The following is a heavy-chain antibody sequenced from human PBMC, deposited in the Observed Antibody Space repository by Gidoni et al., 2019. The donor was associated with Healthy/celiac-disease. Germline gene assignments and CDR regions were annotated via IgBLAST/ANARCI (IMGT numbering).Heavy chain of an antibody. CDR1: GFTFSSYA. D-gene: IGHD6-19*01. V-gene: IGHV3-23*01. CDR3: AKDLNIAVAGSPFDY. J-gene: IGHJ4*02. Sequence: EVQLLESGGGLVQPGGSLRLSCAASGFTFSSYAMRWVRQAPGKGLEWVSAIRGSGGSTYYADSVKGRFTISRDNSKNTLYLQMNSLRAEDTAVYYCAKDLNIAVAGSPFDYWGQGTLVTVSS. CDR2: IRGSGGST.